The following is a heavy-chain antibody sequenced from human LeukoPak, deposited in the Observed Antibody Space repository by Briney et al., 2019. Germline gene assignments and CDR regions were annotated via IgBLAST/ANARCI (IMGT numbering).Heavy chain of an antibody. D-gene: IGHD1-26*01. V-gene: IGHV3-23*01. CDR3: AKGGHFSWFDP. J-gene: IGHJ5*02. CDR2: ISGKGDST. Sequence: GGSLRLSCAASGLTFKNYAMTWVRQAPGKGLEWVSTISGKGDSTYYADSVKGRFTISRDNSKNTLSLQMNSLRADDTAVYYCAKGGHFSWFDPWGQGTLVTVPS. CDR1: GLTFKNYA.